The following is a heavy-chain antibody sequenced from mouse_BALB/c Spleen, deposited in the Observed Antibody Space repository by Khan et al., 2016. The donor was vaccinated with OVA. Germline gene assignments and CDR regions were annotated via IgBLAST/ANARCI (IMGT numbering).Heavy chain of an antibody. Sequence: QVQLQQPGAELVRPGTSVKVSCKASGYAFTNYLIEWVKQRPGEGLEWIGVINPGSGGTHYNEKFPGKATLTADKSSSTAYMQLSSLTSDESAVYCCASNFAWFAYWGQGTLVTVSA. CDR1: GYAFTNYL. CDR2: INPGSGGT. CDR3: ASNFAWFAY. V-gene: IGHV1-54*01. D-gene: IGHD4-1*01. J-gene: IGHJ3*01.